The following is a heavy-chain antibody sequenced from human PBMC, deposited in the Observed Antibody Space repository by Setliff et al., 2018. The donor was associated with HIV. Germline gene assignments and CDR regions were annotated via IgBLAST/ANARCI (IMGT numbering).Heavy chain of an antibody. J-gene: IGHJ5*02. CDR3: SNWNTTIDEDA. V-gene: IGHV4-39*07. CDR1: GVSISSGSYY. CDR2: IHHTGYI. Sequence: SETLSLTCAVSGVSISSGSYYWNWIRQPPGKGLEWIGEIHHTGYINYHPSLKSRVTMSLDTSKNQFSLKMISVTAADTALYYCSNWNTTIDEDAWGQGTLVTVSS. D-gene: IGHD5-18*01.